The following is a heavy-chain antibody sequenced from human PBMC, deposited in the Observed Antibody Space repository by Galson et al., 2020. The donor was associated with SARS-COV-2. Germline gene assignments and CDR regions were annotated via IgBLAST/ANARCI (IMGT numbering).Heavy chain of an antibody. CDR1: GFTFSNAW. CDR2: IKSKTDGGTT. Sequence: GGSLRLSCAASGFTFSNAWMSWVRQAPGKGLEWVGRIKSKTDGGTTDYAAPVKGRFTISRDDSKNTLYLQMNSLKTEDTAVYYCTTDRFVVVPAAMRAFDIWGQGTMDTVSS. CDR3: TTDRFVVVPAAMRAFDI. V-gene: IGHV3-15*01. D-gene: IGHD2-2*01. J-gene: IGHJ3*02.